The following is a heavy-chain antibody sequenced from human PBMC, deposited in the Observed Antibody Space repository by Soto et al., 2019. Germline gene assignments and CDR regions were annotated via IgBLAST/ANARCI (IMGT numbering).Heavy chain of an antibody. Sequence: QVQLQESGPGLVKPSQTLSLTCTVSVASISSGGYYWSWIRQLPGEGLEWIGYIYYSGSTSYNPSLKSRVTISVDTSKNQFSLKLSSVTDADTAVYYCARESKYDTSGYPPWFAPWGQGTLVTVSS. CDR3: ARESKYDTSGYPPWFAP. CDR2: IYYSGST. V-gene: IGHV4-31*03. CDR1: VASISSGGYY. D-gene: IGHD3-22*01. J-gene: IGHJ5*02.